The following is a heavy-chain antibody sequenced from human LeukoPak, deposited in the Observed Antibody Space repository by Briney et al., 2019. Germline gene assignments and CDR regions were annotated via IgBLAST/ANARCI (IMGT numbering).Heavy chain of an antibody. D-gene: IGHD2-15*01. CDR1: GYIFTSYW. J-gene: IGHJ3*02. CDR3: ARHGLGYCSGGSCHPGAFDI. Sequence: GESLKISCQGSGYIFTSYWIGRVRPMPGKGLEWMGIIYPGDSDTRYSPSFQGQVTISADKSISTAYLQWSSLKASDTAMYYCARHGLGYCSGGSCHPGAFDIWGQGTMVTVSS. CDR2: IYPGDSDT. V-gene: IGHV5-51*01.